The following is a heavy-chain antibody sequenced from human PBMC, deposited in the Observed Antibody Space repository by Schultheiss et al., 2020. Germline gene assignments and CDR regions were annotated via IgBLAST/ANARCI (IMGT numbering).Heavy chain of an antibody. CDR3: ARQPPGDYGAYYYYGMDV. CDR1: GYSFTSYW. D-gene: IGHD4-17*01. J-gene: IGHJ6*02. CDR2: IYPGDSNT. Sequence: GESLKIACKGSGYSFTSYWIGWVRQMPGKGLEWMGIIYPGDSNTRYSPSFQGQVTISADKSISTAYLQWSSLKASDTAMYYCARQPPGDYGAYYYYGMDVWGQGTTVNGYS. V-gene: IGHV5-51*01.